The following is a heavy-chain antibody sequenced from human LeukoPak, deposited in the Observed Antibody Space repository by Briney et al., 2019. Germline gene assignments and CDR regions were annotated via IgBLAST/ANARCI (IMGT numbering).Heavy chain of an antibody. D-gene: IGHD5-12*01. CDR2: ISAYNGNT. CDR1: GYTFSTYG. CDR3: ARDLIVATNRPPVLEY. Sequence: ASVEVSCKASGYTFSTYGISWLRQAPGQGLEWMGWISAYNGNTNYAQKLQGRVTMTTDTSTSTAYMELRSLRSDDTAVYYCARDLIVATNRPPVLEYWGQGTLVTVSS. V-gene: IGHV1-18*01. J-gene: IGHJ4*02.